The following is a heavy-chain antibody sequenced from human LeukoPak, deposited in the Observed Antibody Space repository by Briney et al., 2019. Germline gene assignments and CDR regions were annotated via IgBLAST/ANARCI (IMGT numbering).Heavy chain of an antibody. Sequence: GGSLRLSCAASGFTITNYWMHWVRQAPGQGLVWVSRISSDGTTTNYADSVRGRFTISRDNAKNMLYLQMNSLRAEDTAIYYCAVIVLGWGQGTLVTVSS. CDR1: GFTITNYW. D-gene: IGHD2-8*02. CDR2: ISSDGTTT. V-gene: IGHV3-74*01. CDR3: AVIVLG. J-gene: IGHJ4*02.